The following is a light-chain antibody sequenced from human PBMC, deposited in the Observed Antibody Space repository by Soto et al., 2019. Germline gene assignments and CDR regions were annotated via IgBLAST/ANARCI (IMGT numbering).Light chain of an antibody. Sequence: DIQMTQFPSTLSASVGDRVTITCRASQSIGSWLAWYQQKPGKAPKLLIYDASTLDRGVPSTFSGSGSGTEFTPTISSLQPDDFATYYCQQYYSYSLWTFGQGTKVDIK. CDR1: QSIGSW. CDR3: QQYYSYSLWT. V-gene: IGKV1-5*01. CDR2: DAS. J-gene: IGKJ1*01.